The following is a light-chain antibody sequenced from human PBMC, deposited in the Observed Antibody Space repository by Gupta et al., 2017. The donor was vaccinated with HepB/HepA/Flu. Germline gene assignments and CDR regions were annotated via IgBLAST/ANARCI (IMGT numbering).Light chain of an antibody. J-gene: IGKJ1*01. Sequence: SGMTQSPLSLHVTPAEPPSISCRSSQSLLHSNGYNYLDWYLQKPGQSPQLLIYLGSNRASGVPDRFSGSGSGTDFTLKISRVEAEDVGVYYCMQALQTPWTFGQGTKVEIK. CDR1: QSLLHSNGYNY. V-gene: IGKV2-28*01. CDR3: MQALQTPWT. CDR2: LGS.